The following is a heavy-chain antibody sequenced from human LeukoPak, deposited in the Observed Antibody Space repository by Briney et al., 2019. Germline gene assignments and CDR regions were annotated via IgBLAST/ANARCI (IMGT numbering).Heavy chain of an antibody. Sequence: SVKVSCKASGGAFSSYAISWVRQAPGQGLEWMGRIIPIFGTANYAQKFQGRVTITTDESTSTAYMELSSLRSEDTAVYYCARAQYRGVYYFDYWGQGTLVTVSS. CDR2: IIPIFGTA. V-gene: IGHV1-69*05. D-gene: IGHD3-10*01. J-gene: IGHJ4*02. CDR3: ARAQYRGVYYFDY. CDR1: GGAFSSYA.